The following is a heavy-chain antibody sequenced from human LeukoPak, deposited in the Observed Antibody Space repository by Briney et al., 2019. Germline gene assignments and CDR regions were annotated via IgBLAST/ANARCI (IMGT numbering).Heavy chain of an antibody. V-gene: IGHV3-23*01. CDR2: ISDSGANT. Sequence: GRSLRLSCAASGFTSSSYAMHWVRQAPGKGLEWVSSISDSGANTHYADSVKGRITISRDKSKNTLNLQMNSLRAEDTAVYYCAKGSLTAYYTFDYWGQGTLVTVSS. J-gene: IGHJ4*02. D-gene: IGHD3-9*01. CDR1: GFTSSSYA. CDR3: AKGSLTAYYTFDY.